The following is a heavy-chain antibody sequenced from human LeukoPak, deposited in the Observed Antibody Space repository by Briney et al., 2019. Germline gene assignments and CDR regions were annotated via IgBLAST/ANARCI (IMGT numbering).Heavy chain of an antibody. Sequence: GGTLRLSCAASGFTFSGFAMSWIRQAPGKGLEWVSSISRSGESTFYADSVRGRFTISRDNSKNTVSLQMESLRAEDTALYYCARDSGRYGYYMDVWGKGTTVTVSS. CDR2: ISRSGEST. CDR3: ARDSGRYGYYMDV. J-gene: IGHJ6*04. CDR1: GFTFSGFA. D-gene: IGHD1-26*01. V-gene: IGHV3-23*01.